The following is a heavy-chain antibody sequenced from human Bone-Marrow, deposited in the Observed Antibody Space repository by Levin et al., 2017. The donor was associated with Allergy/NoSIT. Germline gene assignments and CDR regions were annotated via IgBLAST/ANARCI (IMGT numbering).Heavy chain of an antibody. CDR3: ARHARGDGYFTHFDD. CDR1: ENSFSTYW. CDR2: IYPGDSET. D-gene: IGHD5-18*01. J-gene: IGHJ4*02. Sequence: GESLKISCRGSENSFSTYWIAWVRQMPGKGLEWMGIIYPGDSETIYNPSFEGQVTFSADKAINTAYLQWSSLRASDSGLYYCARHARGDGYFTHFDDWGQGTLVSVSS. V-gene: IGHV5-51*01.